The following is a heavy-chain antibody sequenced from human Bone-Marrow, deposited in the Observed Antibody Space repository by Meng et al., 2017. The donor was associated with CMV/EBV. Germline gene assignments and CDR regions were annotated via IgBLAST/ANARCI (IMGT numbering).Heavy chain of an antibody. J-gene: IGHJ6*02. CDR3: ARGYYLHYGMDV. CDR2: ISAYNANT. Sequence: VQVVQSGGEVKKPGASVKVSCKASGYTFTSYGISWVRQAPGQGLEWMGWISAYNANTNYAQKLQGRVTMTTDTSTTTAYLQLRSLRSDDTAVYYCARGYYLHYGMDVWGQGTTVTVSS. V-gene: IGHV1-18*01. CDR1: GYTFTSYG.